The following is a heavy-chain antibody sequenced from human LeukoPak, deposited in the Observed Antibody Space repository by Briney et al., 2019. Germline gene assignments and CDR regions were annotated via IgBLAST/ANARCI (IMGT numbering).Heavy chain of an antibody. Sequence: SETLSLTCTVSGASFISHYWCWIRQPPGKGLEWIGYISSSGSTNYNPSLKSRLTISVDTSKNQFSPKLSSVTAADTAVYYCARDPVGVIPSGFDPWGQGILVTVSS. V-gene: IGHV4-59*11. CDR2: ISSSGST. CDR1: GASFISHY. D-gene: IGHD3-10*01. J-gene: IGHJ5*02. CDR3: ARDPVGVIPSGFDP.